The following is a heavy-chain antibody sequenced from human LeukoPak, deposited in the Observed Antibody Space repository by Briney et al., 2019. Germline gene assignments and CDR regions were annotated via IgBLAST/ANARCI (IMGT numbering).Heavy chain of an antibody. J-gene: IGHJ4*02. Sequence: GGSLRLSCAASGFTFSSYSMNWVRQAPGKGLEWVSSIGSSSNSINYTDSVKGRFTISRDNAKNSLYLQMNSLRAEDTAVYYCARELPTEAFDYWGQGTLVTVSS. CDR3: ARELPTEAFDY. V-gene: IGHV3-21*01. D-gene: IGHD1-26*01. CDR1: GFTFSSYS. CDR2: IGSSSNSI.